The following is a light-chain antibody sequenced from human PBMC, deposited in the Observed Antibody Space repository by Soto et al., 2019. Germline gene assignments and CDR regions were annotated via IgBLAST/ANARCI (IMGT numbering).Light chain of an antibody. V-gene: IGKV3-11*01. CDR1: QSVSTF. CDR2: DAS. J-gene: IGKJ1*01. Sequence: ESVLIQLPATPSLSPGERAALSYRASQSVSTFLAWYPHKPGHAPLLLIYDASTRATGLPATFSATVCGAHFTLTIIILEPEDSAFYSFQEWGILLKFGHGTRVNIK. CDR3: QEWGILLK.